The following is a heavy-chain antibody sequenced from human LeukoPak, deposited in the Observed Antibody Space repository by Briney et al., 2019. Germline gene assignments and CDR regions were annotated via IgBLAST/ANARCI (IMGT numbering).Heavy chain of an antibody. CDR3: ARQGWELRPSYYYYGMDV. CDR2: IYYSGST. V-gene: IGHV4-39*01. J-gene: IGHJ6*02. D-gene: IGHD1-26*01. CDR1: GGSISSSSYY. Sequence: SETLSLTCTVSGGSISSSSYYWGWIRQPPGKGLEWIGSIYYSGSTYYNPSLKSRVTISVDTSKNQFSLKLSSVTAADTAVYYCARQGWELRPSYYYYGMDVWGQGTTVTVSS.